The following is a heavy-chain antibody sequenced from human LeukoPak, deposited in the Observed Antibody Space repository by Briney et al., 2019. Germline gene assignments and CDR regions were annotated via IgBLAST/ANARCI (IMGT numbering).Heavy chain of an antibody. V-gene: IGHV3-23*01. CDR3: AKVNWYYNSGTYAGDC. Sequence: GGSLRLSCAASGFRVNSDDINWVRQAPGKGLEWVSSISGDDERRFYADSVKGRFAISKENSQNTVYLQLNSLRVEDTAVYYCAKVNWYYNSGTYAGDCWGQGTLVTVSS. J-gene: IGHJ4*02. CDR1: GFRVNSDD. CDR2: ISGDDERR. D-gene: IGHD3-10*01.